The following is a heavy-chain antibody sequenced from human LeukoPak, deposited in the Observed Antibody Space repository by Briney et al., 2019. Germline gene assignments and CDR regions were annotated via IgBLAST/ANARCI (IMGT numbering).Heavy chain of an antibody. V-gene: IGHV3-33*01. D-gene: IGHD6-13*01. Sequence: GRSLRLSCAASGFPFSNYGMHWVSQAPGKGLEWLAVIWYDGSNKYYADSVKGRFTISRDNSKNTLSLQMNSLRAEDTAVYYCARDRGSSWTLDYWGQGALVSVSS. CDR3: ARDRGSSWTLDY. CDR1: GFPFSNYG. CDR2: IWYDGSNK. J-gene: IGHJ4*02.